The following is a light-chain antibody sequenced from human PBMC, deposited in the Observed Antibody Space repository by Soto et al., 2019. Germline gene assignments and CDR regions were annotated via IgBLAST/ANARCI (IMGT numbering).Light chain of an antibody. Sequence: QSALTQPPSVSGSPGQSVTISCTGTSSDVGSYNRVSWYQQPPGTAPKLMIYDVTNRPSGVPDRFSGSKSGNTASLTISGLQAEYEADYYCSSYTSSSTSAVFGGGTKLTVL. CDR3: SSYTSSSTSAV. V-gene: IGLV2-18*02. CDR1: SSDVGSYNR. J-gene: IGLJ2*01. CDR2: DVT.